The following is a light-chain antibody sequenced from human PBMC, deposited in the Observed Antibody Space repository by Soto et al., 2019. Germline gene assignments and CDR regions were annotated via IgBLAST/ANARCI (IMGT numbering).Light chain of an antibody. V-gene: IGLV2-8*01. J-gene: IGLJ2*01. CDR2: EVT. Sequence: QSVLTQPPSASGSPGQSVTIFCTGTSSDVGGYNYVSWYQQHPGKAPQLLIYEVTKRPSGVPDRFSGSKSGNTASLTVSGLQAEDEADYYCSSYAGTNILFGGGTKLTVL. CDR1: SSDVGGYNY. CDR3: SSYAGTNIL.